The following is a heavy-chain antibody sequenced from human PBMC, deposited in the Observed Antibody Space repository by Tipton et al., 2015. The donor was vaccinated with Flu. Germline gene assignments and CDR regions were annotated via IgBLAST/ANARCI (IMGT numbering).Heavy chain of an antibody. V-gene: IGHV3-48*03. CDR3: ARGFIRLCDY. CDR1: GFSFSSYE. J-gene: IGHJ4*02. D-gene: IGHD3-16*01. Sequence: SLRLSCAASGFSFSSYEMNWVRQAPGKGLEWISHITPSGPTKYYADSVRGRFTISRDNAKNTLYLQMNSLRVEDMAVYYCARGFIRLCDYWGQGTRVTVSS. CDR2: ITPSGPTK.